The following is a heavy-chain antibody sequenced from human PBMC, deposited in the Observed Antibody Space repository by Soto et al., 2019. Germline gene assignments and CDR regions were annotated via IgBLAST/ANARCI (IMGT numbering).Heavy chain of an antibody. CDR2: INNSGST. CDR1: GGSFSGYY. CDR3: ARVDDF. Sequence: QVQLQQWGAGLLKPSETLSLTCAVYGGSFSGYYWSWIRQPPGKGLEWIGEINNSGSTKYNPSLKSRLTMSVDTSKNQFSLKLSSVTAADTAVYYCARVDDFWSQGNLVTISS. V-gene: IGHV4-34*01. J-gene: IGHJ4*02.